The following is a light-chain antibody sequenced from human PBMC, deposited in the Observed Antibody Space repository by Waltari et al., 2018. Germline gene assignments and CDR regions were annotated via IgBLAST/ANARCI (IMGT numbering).Light chain of an antibody. V-gene: IGLV2-8*01. CDR2: EVT. CDR1: SSDVGAYTY. J-gene: IGLJ2*01. Sequence: QSALTQTPSASGYPGQSVTISCTGTSSDVGAYTYVSWYQQHPGKAPKLMIYEVTKRPSGVPDRFSGSKSGNTASLTVSGLQAEDEADYYCSSYAGSNKGVFGGGTHLTVL. CDR3: SSYAGSNKGV.